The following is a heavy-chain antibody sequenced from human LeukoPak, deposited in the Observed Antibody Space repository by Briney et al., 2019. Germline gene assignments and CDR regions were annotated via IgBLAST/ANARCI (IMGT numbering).Heavy chain of an antibody. Sequence: GESLKISCTGSGYTFTSYWVGWVRQMSGKGLEWMGTIYPGDSDTRYSPSFQGQVTISADKSTSTAYLQWSSLKASDTAMYYCARGGYSGYAGYDPWGQGTLVTVSS. CDR2: IYPGDSDT. V-gene: IGHV5-51*01. D-gene: IGHD5-12*01. CDR1: GYTFTSYW. J-gene: IGHJ5*02. CDR3: ARGGYSGYAGYDP.